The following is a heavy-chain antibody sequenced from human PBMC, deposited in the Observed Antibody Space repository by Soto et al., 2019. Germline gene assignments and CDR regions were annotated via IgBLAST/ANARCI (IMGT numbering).Heavy chain of an antibody. V-gene: IGHV3-23*01. D-gene: IGHD5-12*01. CDR2: ITASGGRT. CDR1: GFTFSSYA. Sequence: GGSLRLSCTASGFTFSSYAMTWVRQAPGGGLEGVSGITASGGRTFYADSVKGRFTISRDNSRSRLYLQMNSLRAEDTAVYYCAKDIRYGDYVRWFDPWGQGTLVTVSS. J-gene: IGHJ5*02. CDR3: AKDIRYGDYVRWFDP.